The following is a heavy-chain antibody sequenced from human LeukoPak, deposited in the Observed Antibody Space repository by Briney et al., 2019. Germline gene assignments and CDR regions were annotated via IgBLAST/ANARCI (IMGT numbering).Heavy chain of an antibody. CDR2: ITPIFGTA. D-gene: IGHD6-19*01. CDR1: GYTFTSYD. Sequence: SVKVSCKASGYTFTSYDINWVRQAPGQGLEWMGGITPIFGTANYAQKFQGRVTITTDESTSTAYMELSSLRSEDTAVYYCARQQIAVAGTPVWFDPWGQGTLVTVSS. J-gene: IGHJ5*02. CDR3: ARQQIAVAGTPVWFDP. V-gene: IGHV1-69*05.